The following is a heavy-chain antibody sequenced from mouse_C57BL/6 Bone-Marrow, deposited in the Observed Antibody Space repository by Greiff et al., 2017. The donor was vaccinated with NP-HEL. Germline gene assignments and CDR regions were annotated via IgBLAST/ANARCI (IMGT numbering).Heavy chain of an antibody. D-gene: IGHD1-1*01. J-gene: IGHJ2*01. V-gene: IGHV5-4*01. CDR1: GFTFSSYA. Sequence: EVQGVEFGGGLVKPGGSLKLSCAASGFTFSSYAMSWVRQTPEKRLEWVATISDGGSYTYYLDTVKGRFTISRDNAKNNLYLQMSHLKSEDTAMYYCARRITTVSFDYWGQGTTLTVSS. CDR2: ISDGGSYT. CDR3: ARRITTVSFDY.